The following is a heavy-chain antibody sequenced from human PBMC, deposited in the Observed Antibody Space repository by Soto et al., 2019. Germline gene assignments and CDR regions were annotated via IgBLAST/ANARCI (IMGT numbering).Heavy chain of an antibody. CDR3: ASWLKTSGWYVLLEGSFDY. CDR2: IKQDGSAK. Sequence: EVQLVESGGGLVQPGGSLRLSCAASGFTFSSYWMTWVRQAPGKGLEWVANIKQDGSAKYYVDSVKGRFTISRDNAKNSLYRQMNGLRAEDTAVYYCASWLKTSGWYVLLEGSFDYWGQGTLVTVSS. V-gene: IGHV3-7*01. CDR1: GFTFSSYW. D-gene: IGHD6-19*01. J-gene: IGHJ4*02.